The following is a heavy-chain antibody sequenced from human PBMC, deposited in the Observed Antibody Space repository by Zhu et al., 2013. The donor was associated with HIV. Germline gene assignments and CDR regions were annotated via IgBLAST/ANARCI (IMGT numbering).Heavy chain of an antibody. CDR3: ARKGNYYDSSGYYPFDY. D-gene: IGHD3-22*01. CDR2: INPSGGST. CDR1: GYTFTSYY. J-gene: IGHJ4*02. V-gene: IGHV1-46*01. Sequence: QVQLVQSGAEVKKPGASVKVSCKASGYTFTSYYMHWVRQAPGQGLEWMGIINPSGGSTSYAQKFQGRVTMTRDTSTSTVYMELSSLRSEDTAVYYCARKGNYYDSSGYYPFDYWGQGTLVTVSS.